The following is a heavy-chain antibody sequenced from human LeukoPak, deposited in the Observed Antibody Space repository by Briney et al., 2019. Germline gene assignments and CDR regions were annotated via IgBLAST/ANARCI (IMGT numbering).Heavy chain of an antibody. Sequence: ASVKVSCKASGYTFTSYGISWVRQAPGQGLEWMGWISAYNGNTNYAQKLQGRVTMTTDTSTSTAYMELRSLRSEDTAVYYCARDGQNSGSYAFDYWGQGTLVTVSS. J-gene: IGHJ4*02. CDR3: ARDGQNSGSYAFDY. CDR1: GYTFTSYG. D-gene: IGHD1-26*01. CDR2: ISAYNGNT. V-gene: IGHV1-18*01.